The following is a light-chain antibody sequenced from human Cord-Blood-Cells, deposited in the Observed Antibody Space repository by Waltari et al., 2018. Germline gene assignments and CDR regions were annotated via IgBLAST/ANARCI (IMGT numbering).Light chain of an antibody. CDR3: NSRDSSGNHVV. Sequence: SSELTQEPAVSVALGQTVRITCQGDSLRSYYASWYQQKPGQAPVLVIYGKNNRPSGIPDRVSGSSSGNTASLTITGAQAEDEADYYCNSRDSSGNHVVFGGGTKLTVL. CDR2: GKN. J-gene: IGLJ2*01. V-gene: IGLV3-19*01. CDR1: SLRSYY.